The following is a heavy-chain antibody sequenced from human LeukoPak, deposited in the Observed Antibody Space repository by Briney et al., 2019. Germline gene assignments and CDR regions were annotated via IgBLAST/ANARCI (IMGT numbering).Heavy chain of an antibody. V-gene: IGHV4-39*01. CDR2: IYHSGST. CDR1: GGSISSSGHY. J-gene: IGHJ4*02. Sequence: SETLSLTCTVSGGSISSSGHYWGWIRQPPGEGLEWVGSIYHSGSTYYNPSLKSRVTISVDTSKNQFSLKLSSVTAADTAMYYCARHQGLAWSGYYMGYWGQGSLVTVSS. CDR3: ARHQGLAWSGYYMGY. D-gene: IGHD3-3*01.